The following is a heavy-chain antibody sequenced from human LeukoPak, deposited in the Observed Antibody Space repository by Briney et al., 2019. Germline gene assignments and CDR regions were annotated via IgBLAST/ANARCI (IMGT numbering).Heavy chain of an antibody. Sequence: PGGSLRLSCAASGFTFSSYAMSWVRQAPGKGLEWVAVISYDGSNKYYADSVKGRFTISRDNSKNTLYLQMNSLRAEDTAVYYCAGHHPRNTVDFWGQGTLVTVSS. D-gene: IGHD2/OR15-2a*01. CDR2: ISYDGSNK. J-gene: IGHJ4*02. CDR3: AGHHPRNTVDF. CDR1: GFTFSSYA. V-gene: IGHV3-30*04.